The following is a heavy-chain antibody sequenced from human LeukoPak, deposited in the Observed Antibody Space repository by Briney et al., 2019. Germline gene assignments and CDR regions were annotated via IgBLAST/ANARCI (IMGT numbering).Heavy chain of an antibody. Sequence: SETLSLTCTVSNGSISSFYWTWIRQPPGKGLEWIGYIYYTGTTDYNPSLKSRVTISVDTSKNQFSLKLSSVNAADTAVYYCARGYGRYFDYWGQGTLVTVSS. V-gene: IGHV4-59*01. CDR2: IYYTGTT. J-gene: IGHJ4*02. CDR3: ARGYGRYFDY. D-gene: IGHD5-18*01. CDR1: NGSISSFY.